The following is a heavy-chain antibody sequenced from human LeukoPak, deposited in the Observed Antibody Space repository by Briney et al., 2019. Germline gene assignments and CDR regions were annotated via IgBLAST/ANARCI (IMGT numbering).Heavy chain of an antibody. D-gene: IGHD3-3*01. V-gene: IGHV4-59*01. CDR2: IYYSGST. CDR3: ARGITIFGVVSPGYYYGMDV. J-gene: IGHJ6*02. CDR1: GGSISSYY. Sequence: SETLSLTCTVSGGSISSYYWSWIRQPPGKGLEWIGYIYYSGSTNYNPSLKSRVTISVDTSKNQFSLKLSSVTAADTAVYYCARGITIFGVVSPGYYYGMDVWGQGTTVTVSS.